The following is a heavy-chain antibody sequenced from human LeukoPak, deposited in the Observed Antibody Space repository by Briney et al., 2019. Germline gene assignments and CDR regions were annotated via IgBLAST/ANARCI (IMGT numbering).Heavy chain of an antibody. V-gene: IGHV4-4*07. D-gene: IGHD3-16*01. CDR1: GGSISSYY. J-gene: IGHJ4*02. Sequence: PSETLSLTCTVSGGSISSYYWSWIRQPAGKGLEWVGRIYTTESTNYNPSLKSRLTISIDTSKNQFFLNLRSVTAANTAVYYCASLRERSYYARGFDYWGQGTLVTVSS. CDR2: IYTTEST. CDR3: ASLRERSYYARGFDY.